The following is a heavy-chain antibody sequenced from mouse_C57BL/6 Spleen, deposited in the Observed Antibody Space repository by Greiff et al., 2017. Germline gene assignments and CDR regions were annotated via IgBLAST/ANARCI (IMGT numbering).Heavy chain of an antibody. J-gene: IGHJ4*01. D-gene: IGHD1-1*01. CDR3: ARAGSNPGGYAMDY. Sequence: QVQLQQPGAELVKPGASVKLSCKASGYTFTSYWMHWVKQRPGQGLEWIGMIHPNSGSTNYNEKFKSKATLTVDKSSSTAYMQLSSLTSEDSAVYYCARAGSNPGGYAMDYWGQGTSVTVSS. CDR2: IHPNSGST. CDR1: GYTFTSYW. V-gene: IGHV1-64*01.